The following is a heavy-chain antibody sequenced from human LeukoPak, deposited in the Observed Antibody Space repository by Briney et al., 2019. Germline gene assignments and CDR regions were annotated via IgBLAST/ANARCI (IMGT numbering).Heavy chain of an antibody. CDR1: GFTFSSYW. D-gene: IGHD3-22*01. V-gene: IGHV3-74*01. CDR2: INSDGSST. Sequence: GGSLRLSCAASGFTFSSYWMHWVRQAPGKGLVWVSRINSDGSSTSYADSVKGRFTISRDNAKNTLYLQMNSLRAEDTAVYYCARDAGASSGYLYADAFDIWGQGTMVTVSS. J-gene: IGHJ3*02. CDR3: ARDAGASSGYLYADAFDI.